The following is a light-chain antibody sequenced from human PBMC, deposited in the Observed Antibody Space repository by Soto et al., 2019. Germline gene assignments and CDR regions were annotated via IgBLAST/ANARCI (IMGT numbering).Light chain of an antibody. V-gene: IGKV3-20*01. J-gene: IGKJ4*01. Sequence: EIVLTQSPGTLSFSPGERATLSCRASQSVSSSYLAWYQQKPGQAPKLLIYGASNRATGIPDRFSASGSGSDFTLTISRLEPDDFAVYYCHQYDSLPLTFGGGTKVDIK. CDR3: HQYDSLPLT. CDR2: GAS. CDR1: QSVSSSY.